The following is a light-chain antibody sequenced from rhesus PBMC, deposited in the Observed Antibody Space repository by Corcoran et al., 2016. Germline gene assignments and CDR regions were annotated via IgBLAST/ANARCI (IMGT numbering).Light chain of an antibody. CDR3: KHSFGAPLS. CDR2: KAS. CDR1: ENINNY. V-gene: IGKV1-74*01. Sequence: DIQMTQSPSSLSASVGDRVTITCRASENINNYLHWYQQKPGKAPKVLIYKASTLQSGVPSRFRASGSGTDFTLTSSSLQPEDFATYYCKHSFGAPLSFGGGTKVDLK. J-gene: IGKJ4*01.